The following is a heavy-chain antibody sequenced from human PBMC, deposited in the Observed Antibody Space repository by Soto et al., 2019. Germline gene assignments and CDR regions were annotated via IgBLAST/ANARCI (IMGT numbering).Heavy chain of an antibody. V-gene: IGHV3-64*01. Sequence: GGSLRLSCAASGFTFSNYEMHWVRQAPGKGLEYVSGISNNGAHTDYAKSVKGRFTISRDNSENTLYLQMGSLRAEDTAVYYCAKEGGSGSHPQVAFDIWGQGTMVTVSS. J-gene: IGHJ3*02. CDR1: GFTFSNYE. D-gene: IGHD1-26*01. CDR3: AKEGGSGSHPQVAFDI. CDR2: ISNNGAHT.